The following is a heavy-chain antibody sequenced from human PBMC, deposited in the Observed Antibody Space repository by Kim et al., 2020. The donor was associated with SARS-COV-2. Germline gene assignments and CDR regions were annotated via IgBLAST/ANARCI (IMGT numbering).Heavy chain of an antibody. D-gene: IGHD6-19*01. CDR1: GGSISGFY. CDR2: IHSSGTT. CDR3: ASGGWYSDS. V-gene: IGHV4-59*13. J-gene: IGHJ4*02. Sequence: SETLSLTCTVSGGSISGFYWSWVRQPPGMGLEWIGYIHSSGTTNYNSSLGSRVSISVDTSKNQFSLKLSSVTAADTGVYYCASGGWYSDSRGQGILVTVS.